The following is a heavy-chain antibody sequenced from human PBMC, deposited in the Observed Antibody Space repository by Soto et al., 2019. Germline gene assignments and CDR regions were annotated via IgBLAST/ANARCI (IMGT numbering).Heavy chain of an antibody. CDR3: ARDHYYAITAYTPYHFAY. Sequence: QVQLVQSGAEVKKPGSSVKVSCKASGGIFKNYGLSWVRQAPGQGLEWMGGIVPIFGTANYALKFHGRVTITADESTNTAYLQLSSLGAEDTAVYFCARDHYYAITAYTPYHFAYWGQGTPVTVSS. J-gene: IGHJ4*02. CDR2: IVPIFGTA. D-gene: IGHD3-16*01. CDR1: GGIFKNYG. V-gene: IGHV1-69*01.